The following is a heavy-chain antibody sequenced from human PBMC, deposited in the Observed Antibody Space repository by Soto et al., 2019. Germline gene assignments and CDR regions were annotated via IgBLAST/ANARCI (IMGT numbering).Heavy chain of an antibody. J-gene: IGHJ5*02. CDR3: ARDGNGYCSSTSCQGDGWFDP. D-gene: IGHD2-2*01. Sequence: PSETLSLTCTVSGGPISSGGYYWSWIRQHPGKGLEWIGYIYYSGSTYYNPSLKSRVTISVDTSKNQFSLKLSSVTAADTAVYYCARDGNGYCSSTSCQGDGWFDPWGQGTLVTVSS. CDR2: IYYSGST. CDR1: GGPISSGGYY. V-gene: IGHV4-31*03.